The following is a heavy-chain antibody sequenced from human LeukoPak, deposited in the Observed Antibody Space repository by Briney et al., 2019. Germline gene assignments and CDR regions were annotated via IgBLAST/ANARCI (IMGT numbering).Heavy chain of an antibody. CDR1: GFTVRSNH. D-gene: IGHD2-2*01. J-gene: IGHJ4*02. V-gene: IGHV3-53*05. CDR3: ARDPENIVVVPAVGGTY. CDR2: IYSGGDT. Sequence: GGSLRLSCAASGFTVRSNHMSWVRQAPGKGLEWVSIIYSGGDTYYTDSVKGRFTTSRDNSKNTLYLQMNSLRSEDTAVYYCARDPENIVVVPAVGGTYWGQGTLVTVSS.